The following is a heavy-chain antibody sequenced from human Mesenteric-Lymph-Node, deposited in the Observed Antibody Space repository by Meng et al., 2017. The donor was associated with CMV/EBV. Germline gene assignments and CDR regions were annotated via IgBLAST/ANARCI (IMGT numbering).Heavy chain of an antibody. CDR3: APYDFFDV. J-gene: IGHJ6*02. CDR1: GFSFSSYA. V-gene: IGHV3-30*02. D-gene: IGHD3-3*01. Sequence: GGSLRLSCAASGFSFSSYAMHWVRQAPGKGLEWVAFIHYVGSNKYYADSVKGRFTISRDNAKNSLYLQMNSLRAEDTAVYYCAPYDFFDVWGQGTTVTVSS. CDR2: IHYVGSNK.